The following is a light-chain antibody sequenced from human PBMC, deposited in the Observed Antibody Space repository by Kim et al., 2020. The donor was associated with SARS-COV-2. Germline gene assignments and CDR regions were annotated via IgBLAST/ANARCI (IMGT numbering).Light chain of an antibody. CDR3: QQRNNWPPAVT. Sequence: PGDGATLSCRASQSIDIHLAWYQHKPGQAPRLLIYDAFNRATGIPDRFSGSGSGTDFTLTIGSLEPEDFAIYYCQQRNNWPPAVTFGGGTKVDIK. CDR1: QSIDIH. CDR2: DAF. J-gene: IGKJ4*01. V-gene: IGKV3-11*01.